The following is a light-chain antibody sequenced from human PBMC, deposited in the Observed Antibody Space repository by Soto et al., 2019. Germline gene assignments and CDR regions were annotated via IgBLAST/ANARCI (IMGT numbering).Light chain of an antibody. Sequence: QSALTQPASVSGSPGQSITMSCTGTSSDVGYSNYVSWYQQHPGKAPKLMIYEVSNRPSGVSNRFSGSKSGNTASLTISGLQAEDEADYYCNSYTSSSTHVFGTGTKLTVL. CDR3: NSYTSSSTHV. CDR2: EVS. V-gene: IGLV2-14*01. CDR1: SSDVGYSNY. J-gene: IGLJ1*01.